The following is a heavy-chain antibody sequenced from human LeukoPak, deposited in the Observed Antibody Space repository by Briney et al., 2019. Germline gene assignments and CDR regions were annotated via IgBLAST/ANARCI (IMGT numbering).Heavy chain of an antibody. Sequence: GGSLRLSCAASGFTVSSNYMSWVRQAPGKGLEWVSYISSSSSTIYYADSVKGRFTISRDNAKNSLYLQMNSLRAEDTAVYYCARERAAMVAGVFDYWGQGTLVTVSS. J-gene: IGHJ4*02. D-gene: IGHD5-18*01. CDR2: ISSSSSTI. CDR1: GFTVSSNY. CDR3: ARERAAMVAGVFDY. V-gene: IGHV3-48*01.